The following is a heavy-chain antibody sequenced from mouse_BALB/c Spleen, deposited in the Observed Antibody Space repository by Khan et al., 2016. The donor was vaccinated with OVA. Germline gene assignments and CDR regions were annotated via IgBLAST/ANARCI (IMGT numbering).Heavy chain of an antibody. Sequence: QVQLKESGPGLVQPSQSLSITCTVSGFSLTNYGVHWVRQSPGKGLEWLGVIWSGGSTDYNETFISRLSISKDISKSQVFFKMNSLQANDTAIYYCAKNRNGYFDYWGQGTTLTVSS. CDR2: IWSGGST. CDR3: AKNRNGYFDY. CDR1: GFSLTNYG. V-gene: IGHV2-2*02. J-gene: IGHJ2*01. D-gene: IGHD1-1*02.